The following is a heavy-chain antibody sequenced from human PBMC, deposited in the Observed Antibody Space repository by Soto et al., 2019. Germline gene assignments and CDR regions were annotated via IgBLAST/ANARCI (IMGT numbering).Heavy chain of an antibody. J-gene: IGHJ6*02. CDR2: ISAYNGNT. CDR1: GYTFTIYG. CDR3: AGFEYSSSASYYDMDV. V-gene: IGHV1-18*01. D-gene: IGHD6-6*01. Sequence: GASVKVSCKASGYTFTIYGISWVREATGQGLEWMGWISAYNGNTNYAQKLQGRVTMTTDKSTSTAYMELRSLRSDDTAVYYCAGFEYSSSASYYDMDVWGQGTTVTVTS.